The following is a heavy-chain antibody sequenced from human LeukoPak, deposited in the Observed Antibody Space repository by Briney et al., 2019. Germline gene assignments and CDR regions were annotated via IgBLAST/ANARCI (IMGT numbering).Heavy chain of an antibody. CDR2: INPNSGGT. D-gene: IGHD3-10*01. CDR3: ARDLPVSVAFDY. CDR1: GYTFTDFY. Sequence: ASVKVSCKSSGYTFTDFYMHWVRQAPGQGLEWMGWINPNSGGTNYAQKFQGRVTMTRDTSISTAYMELSRLRSDDTAVYYCARDLPVSVAFDYWGQGTLVTVSS. V-gene: IGHV1-2*02. J-gene: IGHJ4*02.